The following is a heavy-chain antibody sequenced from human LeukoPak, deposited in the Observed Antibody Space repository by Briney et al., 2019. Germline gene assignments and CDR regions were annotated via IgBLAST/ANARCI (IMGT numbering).Heavy chain of an antibody. CDR3: ARDLGYSSGWPRFDY. CDR2: ISAYNGNT. Sequence: ASVKVSCKASGYTFTSYGISWVRRVPGLGLEWMGWISAYNGNTDYARRLQGRVTMTTDTSTTTAYMELRSLRSDDTAVYYCARDLGYSSGWPRFDYWGQGTLVTVSS. V-gene: IGHV1-18*01. CDR1: GYTFTSYG. D-gene: IGHD6-19*01. J-gene: IGHJ4*02.